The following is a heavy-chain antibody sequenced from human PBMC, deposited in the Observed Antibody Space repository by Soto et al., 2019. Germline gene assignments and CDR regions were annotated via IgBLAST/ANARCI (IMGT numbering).Heavy chain of an antibody. V-gene: IGHV1-69*06. CDR2: IIPIYDSP. Sequence: QVHLVQSGTEVKTPGSSVKVSCKASGDTFNNYAISWVRQAPGQGLQWMGGIIPIYDSPSYSQGSHNRVTIPADRSTSTAHLELNGLTSEDTAVYYCAASTFLSGVSGYFHLDFWGQGTLVTVSS. D-gene: IGHD3-3*01. J-gene: IGHJ4*02. CDR1: GDTFNNYA. CDR3: AASTFLSGVSGYFHLDF.